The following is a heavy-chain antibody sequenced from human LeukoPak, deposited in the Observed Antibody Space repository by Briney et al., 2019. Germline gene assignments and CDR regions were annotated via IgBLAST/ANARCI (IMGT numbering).Heavy chain of an antibody. D-gene: IGHD3-10*01. CDR3: ARRELRKRITTP. Sequence: SETLSLTCAVYGGSFSGYYWSWIRQPPGKGLEWIGEINHSGSTNYNPSLKSRVTIPVDTSKNQFSLKLSSVTAADTAVYYCARRELRKRITTPWGQGTLVTVSS. J-gene: IGHJ5*02. CDR1: GGSFSGYY. V-gene: IGHV4-34*01. CDR2: INHSGST.